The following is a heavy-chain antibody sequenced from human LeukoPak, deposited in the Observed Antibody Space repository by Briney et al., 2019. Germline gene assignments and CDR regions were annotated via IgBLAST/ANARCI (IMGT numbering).Heavy chain of an antibody. Sequence: SETLSLTCTVSGGSISSSSYYWGWIRQPPGKGLEWIGSIYYSGSTYYNPSLKSRVTISVDTSKNQFSLKLSSVTAADTAVYYCASLEGYCSGGSCYQPEWGQGTLVTVSS. CDR2: IYYSGST. CDR3: ASLEGYCSGGSCYQPE. CDR1: GGSISSSSYY. J-gene: IGHJ4*02. D-gene: IGHD2-15*01. V-gene: IGHV4-39*01.